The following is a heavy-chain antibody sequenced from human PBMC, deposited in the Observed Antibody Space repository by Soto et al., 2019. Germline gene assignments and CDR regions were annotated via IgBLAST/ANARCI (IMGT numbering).Heavy chain of an antibody. V-gene: IGHV1-69*12. J-gene: IGHJ4*02. CDR2: IIPIFGTA. CDR1: GGTFSSYA. CDR3: ERDGGIPDYYDSSGYYQTFDY. D-gene: IGHD3-22*01. Sequence: QVQLVQSGAEVKKPGSSVKVSCKASGGTFSSYAISWVRQAPGQGLEWMGGIIPIFGTANYAQKFQGRVTITADESTSTAYMELSSLRSEDTAVYYCERDGGIPDYYDSSGYYQTFDYWGQGTLVTVSS.